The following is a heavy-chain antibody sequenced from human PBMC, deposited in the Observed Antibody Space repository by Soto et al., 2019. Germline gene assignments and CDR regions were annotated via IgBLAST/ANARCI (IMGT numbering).Heavy chain of an antibody. CDR2: IYYSGST. Sequence: QVQLQESGPGLVKPSETLSLTCTVSGASVSSGSYFWYWIRQPPGKGLEWIGYIYYSGSTSYNPSLKSRVTISVDTSKNQFSLRLSSVTAADTAVYHCARASDPTSSWPSLDYWGQGTLVTVSS. J-gene: IGHJ4*02. CDR3: ARASDPTSSWPSLDY. CDR1: GASVSSGSYF. V-gene: IGHV4-61*01. D-gene: IGHD6-13*01.